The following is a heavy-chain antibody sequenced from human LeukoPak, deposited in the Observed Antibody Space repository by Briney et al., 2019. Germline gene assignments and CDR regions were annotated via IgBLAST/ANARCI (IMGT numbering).Heavy chain of an antibody. J-gene: IGHJ4*02. CDR1: GGSISSYY. CDR2: IYTSEST. V-gene: IGHV4-4*07. D-gene: IGHD6-13*01. CDR3: AMIRRGIAAAGTRFYYFDY. Sequence: SETLSLTCTVSGGSISSYYWSWIRQPAGKGLEWIGRIYTSESTNYNPSLKSRVTMSVDTSKNQFSLKLSSVTAADTAVYYCAMIRRGIAAAGTRFYYFDYWGQGTLVTVSS.